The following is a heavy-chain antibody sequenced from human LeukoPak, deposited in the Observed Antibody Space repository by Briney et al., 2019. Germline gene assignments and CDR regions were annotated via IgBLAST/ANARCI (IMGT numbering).Heavy chain of an antibody. CDR2: ISGSGGST. CDR1: GFTFNNYA. Sequence: GGSLRLSCAASGFTFNNYAMSWVRQAPGKGLEWVSAISGSGGSTYYADSVKGRFTISRDNSKNTLYLQMNSLRAEDTAVYYCAKGRYYYDSSGYPPDYWGQGTLVTVSS. D-gene: IGHD3-22*01. V-gene: IGHV3-23*01. CDR3: AKGRYYYDSSGYPPDY. J-gene: IGHJ4*02.